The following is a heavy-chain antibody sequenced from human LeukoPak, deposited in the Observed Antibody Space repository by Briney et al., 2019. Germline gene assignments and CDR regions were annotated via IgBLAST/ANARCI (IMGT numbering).Heavy chain of an antibody. CDR1: AYTSTGYY. V-gene: IGHV1-2*02. Sequence: ASVKVSRKASAYTSTGYYMHWVRQAPGQGLEWMGWINPNSGGTNYAQKFQGRVTMTRDMSTNTVYMELRSLRSEDTAVYYCAGNVGSGFDYWGQGTLVTVSS. CDR3: AGNVGSGFDY. J-gene: IGHJ4*02. CDR2: INPNSGGT. D-gene: IGHD2-15*01.